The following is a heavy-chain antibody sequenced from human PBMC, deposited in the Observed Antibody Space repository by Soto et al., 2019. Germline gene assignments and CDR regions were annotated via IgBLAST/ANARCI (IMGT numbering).Heavy chain of an antibody. V-gene: IGHV4-31*03. J-gene: IGHJ3*02. CDR2: IYYSGST. Sequence: QVQLQESGPGLVKPSQTLSLTCTVSGGSISSGGYYWSWIRQHPGKGLEWIGYIYYSGSTYYNPSLKSRVTISVDTSKNQFSLKLSSVTAADTAVYYCAGEVEMATITAFDIWGQGTMVTVSS. CDR3: AGEVEMATITAFDI. CDR1: GGSISSGGYY. D-gene: IGHD5-12*01.